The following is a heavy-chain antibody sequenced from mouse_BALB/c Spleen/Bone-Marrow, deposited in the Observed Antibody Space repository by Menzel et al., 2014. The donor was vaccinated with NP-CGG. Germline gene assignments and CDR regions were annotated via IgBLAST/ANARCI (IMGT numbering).Heavy chain of an antibody. D-gene: IGHD1-1*01. CDR2: IYPGDGDT. CDR3: ARDYGSSYGGVDY. V-gene: IGHV1-82*01. J-gene: IGHJ2*01. CDR1: GYAFSSSW. Sequence: LMESGASVKISCKASGYAFSSSWMNWVKQRPGQGLEWIGRIYPGDGDTNYNGKFKGKATLTADKSSSTAYMQLSSLTSVDSAVYFCARDYGSSYGGVDYWGQGTTLTVSS.